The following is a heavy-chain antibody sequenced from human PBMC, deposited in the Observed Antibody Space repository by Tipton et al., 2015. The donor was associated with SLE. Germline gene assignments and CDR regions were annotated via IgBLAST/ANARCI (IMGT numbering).Heavy chain of an antibody. CDR2: IYYSGST. CDR3: ARPGAFDI. V-gene: IGHV4-31*02. Sequence: LRLSCTVSGGSISSGGYYWSWIRQHPGKGLEWIGYIYYSGSTYYNPSLKSRVTISVDTSKNQFSLKLSSVTAADTAVYYCARPGAFDIWGQGTMVTVSS. CDR1: GGSISSGGYY. D-gene: IGHD3-10*01. J-gene: IGHJ3*02.